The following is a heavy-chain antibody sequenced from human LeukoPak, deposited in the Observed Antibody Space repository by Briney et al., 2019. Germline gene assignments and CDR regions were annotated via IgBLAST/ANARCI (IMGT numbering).Heavy chain of an antibody. J-gene: IGHJ3*02. CDR1: GFIFSNYE. CDR3: ARDGGGHSNGNDAFDI. V-gene: IGHV3-48*03. Sequence: GGSLRLSCAGSGFIFSNYEMNWVRQAPGRGLEWVSYISSTGSDIYYADSVKGRFTISRDSATNSLYLQMDSLRAEDTAVYYCARDGGGHSNGNDAFDIWGQGTMVTVSS. CDR2: ISSTGSDI. D-gene: IGHD5-18*01.